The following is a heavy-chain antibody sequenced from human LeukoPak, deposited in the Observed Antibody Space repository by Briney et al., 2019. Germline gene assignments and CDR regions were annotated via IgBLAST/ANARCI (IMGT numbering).Heavy chain of an antibody. CDR1: GGTFSSYA. D-gene: IGHD2-2*01. J-gene: IGHJ5*02. CDR2: IIPILGIA. CDR3: ARGAVGYCSSTSCSRNWFDP. Sequence: ASVKVSCKASGGTFSSYAISWVRQAPGQGLEWMGRIIPILGIANYAQKFQGRVTITADKSTSTAYMELSSLRSEDTAVYYCARGAVGYCSSTSCSRNWFDPWGQGTLVTVSS. V-gene: IGHV1-69*04.